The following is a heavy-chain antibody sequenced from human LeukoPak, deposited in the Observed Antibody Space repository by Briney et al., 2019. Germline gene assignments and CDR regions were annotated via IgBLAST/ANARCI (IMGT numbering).Heavy chain of an antibody. J-gene: IGHJ6*02. D-gene: IGHD6-13*01. CDR1: GFTVSSHA. Sequence: GGSLRLSCAVSGFTVSSHAMSWVRQAPGKGLEWVAVIWYDGSNKYYADSVKGRFTISRDNSKDTLYLQMNSLRAEDTAVYYCARDSRLYSSSWRWDYYYGMDVWGQGTTVTVSS. CDR3: ARDSRLYSSSWRWDYYYGMDV. V-gene: IGHV3-33*08. CDR2: IWYDGSNK.